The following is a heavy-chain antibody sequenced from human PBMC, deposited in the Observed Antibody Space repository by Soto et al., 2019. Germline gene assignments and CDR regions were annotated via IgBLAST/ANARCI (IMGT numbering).Heavy chain of an antibody. D-gene: IGHD3-3*01. J-gene: IGHJ6*02. CDR2: INHSGST. Sequence: SETLSLTCAVYGGSFSGYYWSWIRQPPGKGLEWIGEINHSGSTNYNPSLKSRVTISVDTSKNQFSLKLSSVTAADTDVYYCARGGERITIFGVVIRPYYYGMDVWGQGTTVTVSS. V-gene: IGHV4-34*01. CDR1: GGSFSGYY. CDR3: ARGGERITIFGVVIRPYYYGMDV.